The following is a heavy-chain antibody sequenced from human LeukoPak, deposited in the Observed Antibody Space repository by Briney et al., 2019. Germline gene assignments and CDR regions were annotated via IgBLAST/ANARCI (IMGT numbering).Heavy chain of an antibody. Sequence: GGSLRLSCAASGFTFSSYEMNWVRQAPGKGLEWVSYISSSGSTIYYADSVKGRFTMSRDNAKSSLYLQVNSLRAEDTAIYYCARRRDYFDYWGQGTLVTVSS. CDR1: GFTFSSYE. J-gene: IGHJ4*02. CDR3: ARRRDYFDY. CDR2: ISSSGSTI. V-gene: IGHV3-48*03.